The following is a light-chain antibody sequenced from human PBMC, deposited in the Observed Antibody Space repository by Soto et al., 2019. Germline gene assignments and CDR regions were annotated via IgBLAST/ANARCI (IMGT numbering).Light chain of an antibody. Sequence: EIVLTQSPATLSLSPGERATLSCRDSKSVSSYLAWYQQKPGQAPRLLIYDASHRATGIPAQFSGSGSGTDFTLTISSLEPEDFAVYYCQQRSNWPFTFGQGTRLEIK. J-gene: IGKJ5*01. CDR2: DAS. CDR3: QQRSNWPFT. V-gene: IGKV3-11*01. CDR1: KSVSSY.